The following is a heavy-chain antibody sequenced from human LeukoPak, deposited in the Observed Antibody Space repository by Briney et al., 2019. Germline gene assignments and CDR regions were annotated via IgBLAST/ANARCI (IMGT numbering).Heavy chain of an antibody. CDR3: ARDHEDSRYDLSRYGQQYY. D-gene: IGHD5-12*01. CDR2: IIPIFGTA. V-gene: IGHV1-69*13. CDR1: GGTFSSYA. Sequence: SVKVSCKASGGTFSSYAISWVRQAPGQGLEWMGGIIPIFGTANYAQKFQGRVTITADESTSTAYMELSSLRSEDTAVYYCARDHEDSRYDLSRYGQQYYWGQGTLVTVSS. J-gene: IGHJ4*02.